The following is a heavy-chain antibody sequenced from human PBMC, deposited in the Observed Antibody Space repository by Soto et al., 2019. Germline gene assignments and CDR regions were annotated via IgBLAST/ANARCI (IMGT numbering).Heavy chain of an antibody. CDR1: GFSFSDYW. CDR3: ARGGWKAYYMNV. V-gene: IGHV3-74*01. Sequence: EVQLVESGGGLIQPGGSLRLSCAASGFSFSDYWIHWVRQVPGKGLVWVSRIKGDETTTNYADFVKGRFTISRDNAKNTGFLQMNSLRVEDTAVYYCARGGWKAYYMNVWGKGATVSVSS. CDR2: IKGDETTT. J-gene: IGHJ6*03. D-gene: IGHD1-1*01.